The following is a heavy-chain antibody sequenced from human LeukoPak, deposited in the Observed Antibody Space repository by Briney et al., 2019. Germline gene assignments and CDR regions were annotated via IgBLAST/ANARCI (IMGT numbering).Heavy chain of an antibody. CDR1: GYSFSNYW. Sequence: GESLRISCKGSGYSFSNYWIGWVRQMPGKGLEWMGIIYPGDSDTRYSPSSQGQVTISADKSISTAYLQWNSLKASDTAMYYCARSNSGWYGSFDYWGQGTLVTVSS. V-gene: IGHV5-51*01. D-gene: IGHD6-19*01. CDR2: IYPGDSDT. J-gene: IGHJ4*02. CDR3: ARSNSGWYGSFDY.